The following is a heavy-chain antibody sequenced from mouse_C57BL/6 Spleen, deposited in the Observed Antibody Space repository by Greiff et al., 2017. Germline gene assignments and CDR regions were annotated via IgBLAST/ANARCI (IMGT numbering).Heavy chain of an antibody. CDR1: GYTFTSYW. V-gene: IGHV1-64*01. D-gene: IGHD4-1*01. Sequence: VQLQQPGAELVRPGSSVKLSCKASGYTFTSYWMHWVKQRPGQGLEWIGMIHPNSGSTNYNEKLKSKATLTVDKSSSTAYRQRSSLTSEDSAVYYCARDWDFAYWGQGTLVTVSA. J-gene: IGHJ3*01. CDR2: IHPNSGST. CDR3: ARDWDFAY.